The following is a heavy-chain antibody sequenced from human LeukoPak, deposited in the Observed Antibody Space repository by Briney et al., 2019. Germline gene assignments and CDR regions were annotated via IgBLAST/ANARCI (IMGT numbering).Heavy chain of an antibody. V-gene: IGHV4-59*01. J-gene: IGHJ4*02. CDR3: ARGGVYFDY. CDR1: GGSISSYY. CDR2: MYYSGST. Sequence: SETLSLTCTVPGGSISSYYWSWIRQPPGKGLEWLGYMYYSGSTNYNPPLKSRVTISVDTSKNRFSLKLSSVTAADTAVYYCARGGVYFDYWGQGTLVTVSS.